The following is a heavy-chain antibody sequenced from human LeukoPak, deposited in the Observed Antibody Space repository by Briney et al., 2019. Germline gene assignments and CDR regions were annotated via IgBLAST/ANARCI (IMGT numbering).Heavy chain of an antibody. Sequence: ASVKVSCKASAYTFTSYGISWVRHAPGQGLEWMGWISAYNGNTNYAQKLQGRVTMTTDTSTSTAYMELRSLRSEDTAVYYCARGIRYGEPFDIWGQGTMVTVSS. V-gene: IGHV1-18*01. CDR2: ISAYNGNT. CDR3: ARGIRYGEPFDI. CDR1: AYTFTSYG. D-gene: IGHD3-9*01. J-gene: IGHJ3*02.